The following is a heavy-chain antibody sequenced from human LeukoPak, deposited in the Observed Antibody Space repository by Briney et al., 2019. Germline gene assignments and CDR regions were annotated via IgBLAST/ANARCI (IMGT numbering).Heavy chain of an antibody. Sequence: GGSLRLSCAASGFTFSSYSMNWVRQAPGKGLGWVSSISGSDDSTNYADSVKGRFTISRDNSKNTLYLQMNSLRAEDTAVYYCAKSSPSIAAHWGQGTLVTVSS. CDR2: ISGSDDST. J-gene: IGHJ4*02. CDR3: AKSSPSIAAH. CDR1: GFTFSSYS. D-gene: IGHD6-6*01. V-gene: IGHV3-23*01.